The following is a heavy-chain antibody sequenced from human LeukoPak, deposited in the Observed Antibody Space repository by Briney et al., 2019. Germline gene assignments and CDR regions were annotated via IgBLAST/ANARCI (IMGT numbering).Heavy chain of an antibody. Sequence: SVKVSCTASGYTFTSYGISWVRQAPGQGLEWMGGIIPIFGTANYAQKFQGRVTITADESTSTAYMELSSLRSEDTAVYYCARVYGGNCLEKGCWGQGTLVTVSS. J-gene: IGHJ4*02. CDR2: IIPIFGTA. V-gene: IGHV1-69*13. D-gene: IGHD4-23*01. CDR1: GYTFTSYG. CDR3: ARVYGGNCLEKGC.